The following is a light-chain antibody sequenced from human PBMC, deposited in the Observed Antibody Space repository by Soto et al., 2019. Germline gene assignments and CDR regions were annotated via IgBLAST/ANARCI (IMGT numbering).Light chain of an antibody. CDR1: QSVSSN. J-gene: IGKJ2*01. CDR3: QQYNNWPPLYT. V-gene: IGKV3D-15*01. CDR2: GAS. Sequence: EIVMTQSPATLSVSPGERATLSCRASQSVSSNLAWYQQKPGQAPRLLIYGASTRATGIPARFSGSGSGTEFTLTISSLQSEDFAVYYWQQYNNWPPLYTFGQGTKLDIK.